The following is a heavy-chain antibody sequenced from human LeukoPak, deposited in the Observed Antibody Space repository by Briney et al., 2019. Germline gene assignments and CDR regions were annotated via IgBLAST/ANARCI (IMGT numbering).Heavy chain of an antibody. Sequence: AGRSLRLSCAASGFTFSSYGMHWVRQAPGKGLEWVAVIWYDGSNKYYADSVKGRFTISRDNSKNTLYLQMNSLRAEDTAVYYCARAGLLGYCSSTSCYNYDFWSGGFDYWGQGTLVTVSS. CDR2: IWYDGSNK. CDR1: GFTFSSYG. CDR3: ARAGLLGYCSSTSCYNYDFWSGGFDY. V-gene: IGHV3-33*01. J-gene: IGHJ4*02. D-gene: IGHD2-2*01.